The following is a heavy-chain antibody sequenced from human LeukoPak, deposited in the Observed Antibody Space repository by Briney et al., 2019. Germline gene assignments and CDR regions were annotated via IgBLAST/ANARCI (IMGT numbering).Heavy chain of an antibody. Sequence: GASVKVSCKASGYTFTSNYIHWVRQAPGQGLEWMGMIYPRDGSTSYAQKFQGRVTMTRDTSTSTVYMELSSLRSEDTAVYYCARDILYDTGDYWGQGTLVTVSS. CDR2: IYPRDGST. CDR3: ARDILYDTGDY. V-gene: IGHV1-46*01. D-gene: IGHD3-22*01. J-gene: IGHJ4*02. CDR1: GYTFTSNY.